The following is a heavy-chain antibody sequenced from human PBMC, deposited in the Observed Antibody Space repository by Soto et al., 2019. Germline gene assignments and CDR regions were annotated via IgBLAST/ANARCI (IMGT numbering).Heavy chain of an antibody. CDR2: INPGDSDT. J-gene: IGHJ4*02. Sequence: PGESLKISCKGSGYSLTTYWIGWVRQMPGEGLEWMGIINPGDSDTRYSPSFQGQVTISADKSISTAYLQYSSLRASDTAMYYCARRDSSGFPDYWGQGTLVTVSS. CDR3: ARRDSSGFPDY. CDR1: GYSLTTYW. D-gene: IGHD3-22*01. V-gene: IGHV5-51*01.